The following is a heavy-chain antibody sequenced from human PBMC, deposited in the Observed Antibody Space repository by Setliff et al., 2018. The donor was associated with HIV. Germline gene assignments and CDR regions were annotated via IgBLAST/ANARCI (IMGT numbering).Heavy chain of an antibody. CDR3: ARRGIAAAGSDS. D-gene: IGHD6-13*01. CDR2: IYFTGSA. V-gene: IGHV4-39*01. Sequence: SETLSLTCTVSGGSLSRTSYYWGWIRQPPGKGLEWLGTIYFTGSAYYNPSLKSRVTTSVDTSKNQFSLKLNSVTAADTAVYYCARRGIAAAGSDSWGQGTLVTVSS. CDR1: GGSLSRTSYY. J-gene: IGHJ4*02.